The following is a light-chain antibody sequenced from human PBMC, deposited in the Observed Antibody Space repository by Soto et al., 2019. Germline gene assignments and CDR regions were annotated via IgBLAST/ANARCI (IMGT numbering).Light chain of an antibody. CDR2: DVS. CDR1: SSDVGGYNY. J-gene: IGLJ1*01. V-gene: IGLV2-14*01. Sequence: QSALTQPASVSGSPGQSITISCTGTSSDVGGYNYDSWYQQHPGKAPKLMIYDVSNRPSGVSNRFSGSKSGNTASLTISGLQAEDEADYYCSSYTRSSTYVFGTGTKVTVL. CDR3: SSYTRSSTYV.